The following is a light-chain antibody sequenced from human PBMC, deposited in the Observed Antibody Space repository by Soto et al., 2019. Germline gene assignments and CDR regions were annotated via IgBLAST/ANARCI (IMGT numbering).Light chain of an antibody. V-gene: IGKV1-33*01. CDR1: QGVSKF. Sequence: DIQMMQSPSSLSASVGDRVTITCQATQGVSKFLNWYQQRPGKAPKLLIYEASNLETGVPSRFSGSGSVTDFTFTISSLEAEDIATYYCQQYYSLPLTLGGGTKVEIK. CDR2: EAS. J-gene: IGKJ4*01. CDR3: QQYYSLPLT.